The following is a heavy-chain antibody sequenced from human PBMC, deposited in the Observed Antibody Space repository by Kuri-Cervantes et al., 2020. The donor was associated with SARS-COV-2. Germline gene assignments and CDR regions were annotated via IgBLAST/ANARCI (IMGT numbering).Heavy chain of an antibody. Sequence: SETLSLTCTVSGGSISSSSYYWGWIRQPPGKGLEWIGSIYHSGSTYYNPSLKSRVTISVDTSKNQFSLKLSSVTAADTAVYYCARRSGYCSSTSCYFFDYWGQGTLVTVSS. CDR2: IYHSGST. CDR3: ARRSGYCSSTSCYFFDY. J-gene: IGHJ4*02. V-gene: IGHV4-39*07. CDR1: GGSISSSSYY. D-gene: IGHD2-2*01.